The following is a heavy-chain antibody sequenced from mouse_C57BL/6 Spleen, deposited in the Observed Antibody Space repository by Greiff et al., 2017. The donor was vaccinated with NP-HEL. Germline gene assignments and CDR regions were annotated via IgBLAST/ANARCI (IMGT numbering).Heavy chain of an antibody. V-gene: IGHV1-22*01. J-gene: IGHJ4*01. Sequence: VQLQQSGPELVKPGASVKMSCKASGYTFTDYNMHWVKQSHGKSLEWIGYINPNNGGTSYNQQFKGTATLTVNKSSSTAYMARRSLTSEDSAVYYCARRGGPMDYGGQGTSVTVSS. CDR1: GYTFTDYN. CDR3: ARRGGPMDY. CDR2: INPNNGGT.